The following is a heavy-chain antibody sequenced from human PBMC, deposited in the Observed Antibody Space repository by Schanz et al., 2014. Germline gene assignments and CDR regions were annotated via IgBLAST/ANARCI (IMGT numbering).Heavy chain of an antibody. Sequence: QGQLVESGGGVVQPGRSLRLSCAASGFTFSSYAMHWVRQAPGKGLEWVAVMSYDGSNKHYVDSVEGRFTISRDNSKSMLFLEMSSLRVEDTAVYYCVREENYPSFLGYYYYMDVWGKGTSVTVSS. V-gene: IGHV3-30-3*01. J-gene: IGHJ6*03. D-gene: IGHD3-10*01. CDR2: MSYDGSNK. CDR3: VREENYPSFLGYYYYMDV. CDR1: GFTFSSYA.